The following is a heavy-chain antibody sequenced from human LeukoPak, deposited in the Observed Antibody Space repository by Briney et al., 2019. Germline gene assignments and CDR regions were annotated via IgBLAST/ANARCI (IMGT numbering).Heavy chain of an antibody. CDR1: GYTFTNYG. J-gene: IGHJ5*02. V-gene: IGHV1-18*01. Sequence: AASVKVSCKASGYTFTNYGIYWVRQAPGQGFQWMGWISVNNGNTNYARKFRDRFTMTADTATSTAYMGLRSLRSDDTAVYYCARVVYYGSRRPPFDPWGQGTLVTVSS. D-gene: IGHD3-10*01. CDR2: ISVNNGNT. CDR3: ARVVYYGSRRPPFDP.